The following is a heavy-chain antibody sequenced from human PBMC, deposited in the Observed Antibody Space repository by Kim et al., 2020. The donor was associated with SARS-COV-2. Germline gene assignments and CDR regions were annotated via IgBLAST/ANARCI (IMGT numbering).Heavy chain of an antibody. V-gene: IGHV1-69*01. Sequence: ARKLQGRVTIAADESTSTAYMELSSLRSEDTAVYYCAILEGDGYKNYFDYWGQGTLVTVSS. J-gene: IGHJ4*02. CDR3: AILEGDGYKNYFDY. D-gene: IGHD5-12*01.